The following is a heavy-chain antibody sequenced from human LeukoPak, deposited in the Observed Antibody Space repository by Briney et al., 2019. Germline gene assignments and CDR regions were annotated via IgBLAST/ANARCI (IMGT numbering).Heavy chain of an antibody. V-gene: IGHV3-66*02. CDR2: IFGDGSS. CDR1: GFTFSTSY. D-gene: IGHD1-26*01. CDR3: ARDYTGSYPPR. Sequence: GGSLRLSCAASGFTFSTSYMSWVRQAPGKGLEWVSVIFGDGSSYYADSAKGRFTISRDNSKNTLYLQMNSLRVEDTAVYYCARDYTGSYPPRWGQGALVTVSS. J-gene: IGHJ4*02.